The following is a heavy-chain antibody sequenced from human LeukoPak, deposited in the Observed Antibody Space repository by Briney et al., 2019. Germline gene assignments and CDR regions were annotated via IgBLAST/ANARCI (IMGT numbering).Heavy chain of an antibody. CDR3: ARRGAMVRGPAYHFDY. CDR2: VYFTGST. J-gene: IGHJ4*02. Sequence: SETLSLTCSLSGATISSFYWNWMRQTPGGGLEWIGYVYFTGSTTYNPSLKSRVTISVDTSKNQFSLNLSSVTAADTGVYYCARRGAMVRGPAYHFDYWGQGILVTVSS. D-gene: IGHD3-10*01. V-gene: IGHV4-59*08. CDR1: GATISSFY.